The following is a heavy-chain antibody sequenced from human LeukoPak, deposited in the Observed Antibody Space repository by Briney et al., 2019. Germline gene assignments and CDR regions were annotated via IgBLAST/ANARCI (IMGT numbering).Heavy chain of an antibody. CDR3: ARGGRVLFGYSYGMNYFDY. D-gene: IGHD5-18*01. Sequence: PSETLSLTCAVYGGSFSGYYWSWIRQPPGKGLEWIGEINHSGSTNYNPSLKSRVTISVDTSKNQFSLKLSSVTAADTAVYYCARGGRVLFGYSYGMNYFDYWGQGTLVTVSS. CDR2: INHSGST. J-gene: IGHJ4*02. V-gene: IGHV4-34*01. CDR1: GGSFSGYY.